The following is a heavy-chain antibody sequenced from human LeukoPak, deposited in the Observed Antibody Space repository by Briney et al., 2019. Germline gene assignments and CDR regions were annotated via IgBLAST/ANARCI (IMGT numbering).Heavy chain of an antibody. V-gene: IGHV3-21*01. Sequence: PGGSLRLSCAASGFTFSSYSMNWVRQAPGKGLEWVSSISSSSSYIYYADSVKGRFTISRDNAKNSLYLQMNSLRAEDTAVYYCARDLVVVAAEWFDPWGQGTLVTVSS. CDR2: ISSSSSYI. J-gene: IGHJ5*02. CDR3: ARDLVVVAAEWFDP. CDR1: GFTFSSYS. D-gene: IGHD2-15*01.